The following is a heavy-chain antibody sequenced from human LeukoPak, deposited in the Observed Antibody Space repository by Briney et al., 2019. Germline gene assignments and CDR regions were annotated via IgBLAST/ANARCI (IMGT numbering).Heavy chain of an antibody. J-gene: IGHJ1*01. CDR3: ARGIAAARTVEYFQH. Sequence: GGSLRLSCAAPGFTFSSYWMHWVRQAPGKGLVWVSRINNDGSSTSYADSVKGRFTISRDNAKNTLYLQMNSLRAEDTAVYYCARGIAAARTVEYFQHWGQGTLVTVSS. CDR2: INNDGSST. V-gene: IGHV3-74*01. CDR1: GFTFSSYW. D-gene: IGHD6-13*01.